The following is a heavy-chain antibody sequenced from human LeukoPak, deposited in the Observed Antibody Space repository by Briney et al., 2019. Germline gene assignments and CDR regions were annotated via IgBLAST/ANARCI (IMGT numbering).Heavy chain of an antibody. CDR1: GFTFTTYA. Sequence: GRSLRLSCAASGFTFTTYAMHWVRRAPGKGLDWVAVISYDGSYKKYADSVKGRFTISRDNAKNSLYLQMNSLRAEDTAVYYCARLGGILTGYPYWGQGTLVTVSS. CDR3: ARLGGILTGYPY. V-gene: IGHV3-30*04. J-gene: IGHJ4*02. CDR2: ISYDGSYK. D-gene: IGHD3-9*01.